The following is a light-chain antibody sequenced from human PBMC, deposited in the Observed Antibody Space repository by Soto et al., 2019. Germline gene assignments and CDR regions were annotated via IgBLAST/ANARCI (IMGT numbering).Light chain of an antibody. CDR2: DVS. J-gene: IGLJ2*01. V-gene: IGLV2-14*01. CDR1: SRDVGGYNY. CDR3: SSYTSSSPPFVV. Sequence: QSVLTQPASVSGSPGQSITISCTGTSRDVGGYNYVSWYQQHPGKAPKLMIYDVSNRPSGVSNRFSGSKSGNTASLTISGLQAEDEADYYCSSYTSSSPPFVVFGGGTKLTVL.